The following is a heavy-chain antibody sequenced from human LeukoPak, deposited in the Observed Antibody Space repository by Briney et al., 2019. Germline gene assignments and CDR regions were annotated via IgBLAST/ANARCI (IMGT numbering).Heavy chain of an antibody. CDR1: GDSVSRNSAA. J-gene: IGHJ4*02. D-gene: IGHD3-3*01. CDR3: TREGNYDFWSGYYYFDY. V-gene: IGHV6-1*01. Sequence: SQTLSLTCAISGDSVSRNSAAWNWIRQSPSRGLEWLGRTYYRSKWYNDYAVSVKSRITINPDTSKNQFSLQLNSVTPEDTAVYYCTREGNYDFWSGYYYFDYWGQGTLVTVSS. CDR2: TYYRSKWYN.